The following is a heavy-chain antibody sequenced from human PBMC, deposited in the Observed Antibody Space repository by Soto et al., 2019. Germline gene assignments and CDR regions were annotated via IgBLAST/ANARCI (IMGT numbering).Heavy chain of an antibody. CDR3: ARIVLMVYASLDL. D-gene: IGHD2-8*01. J-gene: IGHJ2*01. CDR1: GGSISSSSYY. CDR2: IYYSGST. V-gene: IGHV4-39*01. Sequence: SETLSLTCTVSGGSISSSSYYWGWIRQPPGKGLEWIGGIYYSGSTYYNPSLKSRVTISVDTSKNQFSLKLSSVTAADTAVYYCARIVLMVYASLDLWGRGTLVTVSS.